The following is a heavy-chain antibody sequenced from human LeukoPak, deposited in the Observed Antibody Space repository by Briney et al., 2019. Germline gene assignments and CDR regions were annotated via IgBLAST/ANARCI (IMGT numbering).Heavy chain of an antibody. V-gene: IGHV3-7*01. CDR1: GFTFSSYW. D-gene: IGHD3-22*01. CDR3: ARDTGNDSSGYHTPFDY. Sequence: GGSLRLSCAASGFTFSSYWVSWVRQAPGKGLEWVANIKQDGSEKYYVDSVKGRFTISRDNAKNSLYLQMNSLRAEDTAVYYCARDTGNDSSGYHTPFDYWGQGTPVTVSS. CDR2: IKQDGSEK. J-gene: IGHJ4*02.